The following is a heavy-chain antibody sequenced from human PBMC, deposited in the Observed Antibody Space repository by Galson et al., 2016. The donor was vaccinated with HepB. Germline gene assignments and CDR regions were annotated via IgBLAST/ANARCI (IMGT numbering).Heavy chain of an antibody. J-gene: IGHJ4*02. CDR1: GGSISSSSYF. D-gene: IGHD4-17*01. CDR3: ARSTVTTFYY. Sequence: SETLSLTCTVSGGSISSSSYFWGWIRQPPGKGLEWIGSIYYSGSTYYNPSLKSRVTISVDTSKNRFSLKLSSVTAADTAVYYCARSTVTTFYYWGQGTLVTVSP. V-gene: IGHV4-39*01. CDR2: IYYSGST.